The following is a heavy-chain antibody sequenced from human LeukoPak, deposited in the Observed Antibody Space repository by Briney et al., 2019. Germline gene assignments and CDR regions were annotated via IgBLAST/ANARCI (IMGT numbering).Heavy chain of an antibody. CDR2: VFDSGRT. Sequence: PSETLSLTCTVSGGSMTTHHWNWIRQTPGKGLEWIGYVFDSGRTKENPSLKSRVTLSAETSKNQLSLRLSSVTAADTAVYYCTTIKRGNIFGYFDFWGQGILVTVSS. V-gene: IGHV4-59*11. CDR1: GGSMTTHH. CDR3: TTIKRGNIFGYFDF. J-gene: IGHJ4*02. D-gene: IGHD5-18*01.